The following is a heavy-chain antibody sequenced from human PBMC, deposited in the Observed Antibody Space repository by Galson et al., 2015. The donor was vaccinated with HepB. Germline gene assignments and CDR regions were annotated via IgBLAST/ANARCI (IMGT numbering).Heavy chain of an antibody. CDR1: GYTFTNSA. D-gene: IGHD2-8*01. V-gene: IGHV1-18*01. Sequence: SVKVSCKASGYTFTNSAIGWVRQAPGQGLEWMGWISNYNGNTNYAQKLRGRVTMTTDTSTSTAYMELRSLRSDDTAVYYCAKVDFLLVYAEAKSTHFDSWGQGTLVTVSS. J-gene: IGHJ4*02. CDR2: ISNYNGNT. CDR3: AKVDFLLVYAEAKSTHFDS.